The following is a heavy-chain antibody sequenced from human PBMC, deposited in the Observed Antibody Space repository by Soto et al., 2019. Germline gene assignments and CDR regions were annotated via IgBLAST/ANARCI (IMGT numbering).Heavy chain of an antibody. Sequence: EVQLLESGGGLVQPGGSLRLSCAASGFTFSSYAMSWVRQAPGKGLEWVSAISGSGGSTYYADSVKGRFTISRDNSKNTLYLHMTSLRDEDTAVYYCAKITSAYYYYGMDVWGQGTTVTVSS. CDR3: AKITSAYYYYGMDV. J-gene: IGHJ6*02. CDR2: ISGSGGST. V-gene: IGHV3-23*01. CDR1: GFTFSSYA.